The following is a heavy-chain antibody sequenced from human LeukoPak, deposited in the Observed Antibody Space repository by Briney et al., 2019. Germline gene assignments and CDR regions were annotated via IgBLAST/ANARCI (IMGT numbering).Heavy chain of an antibody. CDR1: GYTLTELS. CDR2: FHPEDGET. V-gene: IGHV1-24*01. J-gene: IGHJ4*02. Sequence: ASVKVSCKVSGYTLTELSMHWVRQAPGKGLEWMGGFHPEDGETIYAQKFQGRVTMTEDTSTDTAYVEVSSLRSEDTAVYYCATQYYGAFDYWGQGTLVTVSS. D-gene: IGHD4-17*01. CDR3: ATQYYGAFDY.